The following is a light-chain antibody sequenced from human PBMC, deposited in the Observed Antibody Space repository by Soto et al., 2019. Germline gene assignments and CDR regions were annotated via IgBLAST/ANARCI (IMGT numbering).Light chain of an antibody. CDR3: QSYDSSLSGSV. CDR1: SSNIGAGYD. J-gene: IGLJ1*01. Sequence: QSVLTQPRSVSGAPGQRVTISCTGSSSNIGAGYDVHWYQQLPGTAPKLLIYGNSNRPSGVPDRFSGSKSGTSASLAITGLQAEDEADYYCQSYDSSLSGSVLGTGTKVTVL. CDR2: GNS. V-gene: IGLV1-40*01.